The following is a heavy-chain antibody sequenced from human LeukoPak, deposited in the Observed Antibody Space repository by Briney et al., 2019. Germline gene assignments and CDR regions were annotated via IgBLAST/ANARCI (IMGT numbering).Heavy chain of an antibody. CDR2: IYYSGST. CDR1: GGSISSSSYY. D-gene: IGHD3-10*01. Sequence: SETLSLTCTVSGGSISSSSYYWGWIRQPPGKGLEWIGSIYYSGSTYYNPSLKSRVTISVDTSKNQFSLKLSSVTAADTAVYYCARVSPAHGSGDHWGQGTLVTVSS. J-gene: IGHJ4*02. CDR3: ARVSPAHGSGDH. V-gene: IGHV4-39*07.